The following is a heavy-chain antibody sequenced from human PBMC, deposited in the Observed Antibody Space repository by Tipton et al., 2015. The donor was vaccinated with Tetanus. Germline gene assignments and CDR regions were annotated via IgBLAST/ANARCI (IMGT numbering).Heavy chain of an antibody. D-gene: IGHD2-21*02. CDR1: RGSINSGTFY. CDR2: IYYNGNT. J-gene: IGHJ5*02. Sequence: TLSLTCTVSRGSINSGTFYWDWIRQPPGKGLGWIGNIYYNGNTLENPSLKGRITLSLDKSKNQFSLNLTSVTAADTAVYYCARTAHNWFDPWGQGILVSVSS. V-gene: IGHV4-39*01. CDR3: ARTAHNWFDP.